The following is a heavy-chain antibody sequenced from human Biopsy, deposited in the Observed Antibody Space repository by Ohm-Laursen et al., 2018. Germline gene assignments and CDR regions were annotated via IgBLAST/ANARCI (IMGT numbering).Heavy chain of an antibody. CDR2: VIPISNTA. CDR3: ATLTEDYGASPDS. D-gene: IGHD4-17*01. Sequence: VASVKVSCKFSGGSFSDYGLSWVRQAPGRGLEWMGRVIPISNTANYAQNFQDRLTITADRSTDTAYMELNSLRSEDTAVYFCATLTEDYGASPDSWGQGTLVVVSS. V-gene: IGHV1-69*06. J-gene: IGHJ4*02. CDR1: GGSFSDYG.